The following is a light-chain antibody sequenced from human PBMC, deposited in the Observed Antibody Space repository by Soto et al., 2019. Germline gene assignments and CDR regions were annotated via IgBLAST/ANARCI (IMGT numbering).Light chain of an antibody. CDR3: CSYAGSTSLV. CDR2: EVS. J-gene: IGLJ2*01. Sequence: QSVLTQPASVSGSPGQSITISCTGTSSDVGGYNYVSWYQHHPGEAPKLIIYEVSDRPSGVSNRFSGSKSGNTASLTISGLQAEDEGDYYCCSYAGSTSLVFGGGTKLTVL. CDR1: SSDVGGYNY. V-gene: IGLV2-23*02.